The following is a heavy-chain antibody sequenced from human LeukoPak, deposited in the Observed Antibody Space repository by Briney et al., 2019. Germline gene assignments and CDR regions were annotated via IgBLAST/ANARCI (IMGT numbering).Heavy chain of an antibody. CDR2: ISGSGGST. CDR3: AKVVGSSFYYYYYGMDV. D-gene: IGHD1-26*01. Sequence: PGGSLRLSCAASGFTFSSYAMSWVRQAPGKGLEWVSAISGSGGSTYYADPVKGRFTISRDNSKNTLYLQMNSLRAEDTAVYYCAKVVGSSFYYYYYGMDVWGQGTTVTVSS. V-gene: IGHV3-23*01. CDR1: GFTFSSYA. J-gene: IGHJ6*02.